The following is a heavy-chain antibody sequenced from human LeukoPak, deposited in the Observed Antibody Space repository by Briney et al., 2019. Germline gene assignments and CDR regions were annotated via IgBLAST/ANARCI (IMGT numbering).Heavy chain of an antibody. V-gene: IGHV3-48*03. CDR3: ARDAWGYYYMDV. J-gene: IGHJ6*03. CDR2: ISSRGDII. D-gene: IGHD7-27*01. CDR1: GFTFSSYE. Sequence: GSLRLSCVASGFTFSSYEMNWVRQAPGKGLEWVSYISSRGDIIYYADSVRGRFTISRGNADNSLYLQMNSLRAEDTAVYYCARDAWGYYYMDVWGRGTTVTVSS.